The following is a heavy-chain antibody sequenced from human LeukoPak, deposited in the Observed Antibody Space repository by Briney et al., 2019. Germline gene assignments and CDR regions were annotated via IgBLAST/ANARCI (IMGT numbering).Heavy chain of an antibody. CDR1: GFTFSSYA. Sequence: GGSLRLSCAASGFTFSSYAMSRVRQAPGKGLEWVSAISGSGGSTYYADSVKGRFTISRDNSKNTLYLQMNSLRAEDTAVYYCAKRSGAAVAGKFDYWGQGTLVTVSS. CDR3: AKRSGAAVAGKFDY. D-gene: IGHD6-19*01. V-gene: IGHV3-23*01. CDR2: ISGSGGST. J-gene: IGHJ4*02.